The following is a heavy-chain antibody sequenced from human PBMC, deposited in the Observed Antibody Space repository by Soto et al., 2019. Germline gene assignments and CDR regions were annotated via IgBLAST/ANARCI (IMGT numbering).Heavy chain of an antibody. CDR2: IYHSGST. D-gene: IGHD3-10*01. CDR3: ARGVLGRFDY. Sequence: KPSETLSLTCTVSGDSISSNTYSWSWIRQPPGKGLEWIGYIYHSGSTYYNPSLKSRVTISIDKSKNQFSLKMTAVTAADTAVFYCARGVLGRFDYWGLGTLVTVSS. V-gene: IGHV4-30-2*01. CDR1: GDSISSNTYS. J-gene: IGHJ4*02.